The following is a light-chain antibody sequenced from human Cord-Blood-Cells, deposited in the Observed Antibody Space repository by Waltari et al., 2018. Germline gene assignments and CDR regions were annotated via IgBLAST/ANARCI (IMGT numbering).Light chain of an antibody. CDR2: DVS. Sequence: QSALTQPRSVSGSPGQSDTISCPGTSTDVGGYKYLPWYQQHPGKAPKRMIYDVSKRPSGVPDRFSGFKSGNTASLTISGLQAEDEADYYCCSYAGSYTSYVFGTGTKVTVL. V-gene: IGLV2-11*01. CDR1: STDVGGYKY. J-gene: IGLJ1*01. CDR3: CSYAGSYTSYV.